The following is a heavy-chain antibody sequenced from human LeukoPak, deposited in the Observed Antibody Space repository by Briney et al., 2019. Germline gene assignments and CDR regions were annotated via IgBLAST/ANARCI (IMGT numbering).Heavy chain of an antibody. D-gene: IGHD3-9*01. V-gene: IGHV3-21*01. Sequence: GGSLRLSCAASGFTFSTYSMNWVRQAPGKGLEWVSSISSSSSYIYYADSVKGRFTISRDNAKNSLYLQMNSLRAEDTAVYYCARGLRYFDWLCDYWGQGTLVTVSS. CDR2: ISSSSSYI. CDR1: GFTFSTYS. J-gene: IGHJ4*02. CDR3: ARGLRYFDWLCDY.